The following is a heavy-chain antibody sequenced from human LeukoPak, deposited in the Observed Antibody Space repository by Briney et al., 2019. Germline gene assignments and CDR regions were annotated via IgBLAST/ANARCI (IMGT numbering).Heavy chain of an antibody. V-gene: IGHV1-2*02. J-gene: IGHJ4*02. CDR2: INPNNGGT. CDR3: ARTPPIQLLPYYFDY. Sequence: ASVKVSCKASAYTFTGYYMHWVRQAPGQGLECMGWINPNNGGTNYAQKFQGRVTMTRDTSTSTVYMELSSLRSEDTAVYYCARTPPIQLLPYYFDYWGQGTLVTVSS. CDR1: AYTFTGYY. D-gene: IGHD5-18*01.